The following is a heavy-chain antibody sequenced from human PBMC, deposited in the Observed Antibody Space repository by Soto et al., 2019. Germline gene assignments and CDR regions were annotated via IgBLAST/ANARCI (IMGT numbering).Heavy chain of an antibody. CDR3: AFNSGAGSYYFDY. J-gene: IGHJ4*01. CDR1: GFTFSSYA. V-gene: IGHV3-23*01. CDR2: ISGGGETT. Sequence: EVQLLESGGGLVQPGGSLRLSCAASGFTFSSYAMWWVRQAPGKGLECVSAISGGGETTYYADSVKGRFTISRDNSKNTLYLHMNSLRAEDTAVYYCAFNSGAGSYYFDYWGHGTLVTVSS. D-gene: IGHD3-10*01.